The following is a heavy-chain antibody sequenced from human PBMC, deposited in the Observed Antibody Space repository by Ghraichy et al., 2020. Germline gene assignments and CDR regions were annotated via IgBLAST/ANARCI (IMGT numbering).Heavy chain of an antibody. CDR1: GDSVSSNGAC. CDR2: TYYRSMWYF. V-gene: IGHV6-1*01. CDR3: ARTECIGNTCVVSFDY. D-gene: IGHD2/OR15-2a*01. J-gene: IGHJ4*02. Sequence: SQTLSLTCAISGDSVSSNGACWSWIRQSPSRGLEWLGRTYYRSMWYFDYQVSVRSRITINPDTAKNKFSLQLNSVTPEDTAVYYCARTECIGNTCVVSFDYWGQGILVTVSS.